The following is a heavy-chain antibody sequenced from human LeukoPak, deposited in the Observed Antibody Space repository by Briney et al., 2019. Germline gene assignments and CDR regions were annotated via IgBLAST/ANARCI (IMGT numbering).Heavy chain of an antibody. CDR2: ISSSSSYI. Sequence: PGGSLRLSCAASGFTFSSYSMNWVRQAPGKGLEWVSSISSSSSYIYYADSVKGRFTISRDNAENSLYLQMNSLRAEDTAVYYCARAGDSSGYFDYWGQGTLVTVSS. CDR1: GFTFSSYS. V-gene: IGHV3-21*01. D-gene: IGHD3-22*01. J-gene: IGHJ4*02. CDR3: ARAGDSSGYFDY.